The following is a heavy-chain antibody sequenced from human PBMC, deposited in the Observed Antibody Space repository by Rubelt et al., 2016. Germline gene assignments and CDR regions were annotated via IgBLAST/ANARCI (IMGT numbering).Heavy chain of an antibody. J-gene: IGHJ6*02. D-gene: IGHD3-22*01. CDR1: GGTFSSYA. CDR2: IIPIFGTA. CDR3: ARMSHSSGSRRYYYYGMDV. V-gene: IGHV1-69*06. Sequence: QVQLVQSGAEVKKPGSSVKVSCKASGGTFSSYAISWVRQAPGQGLEWMGGIIPIFGTANYAQKFQGRVTITADKSTSTAYMELSSLRSEDTAVYYCARMSHSSGSRRYYYYGMDVWGQGTTVTVSS.